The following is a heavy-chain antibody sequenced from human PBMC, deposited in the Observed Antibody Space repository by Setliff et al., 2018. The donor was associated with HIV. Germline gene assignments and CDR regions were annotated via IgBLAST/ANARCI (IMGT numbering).Heavy chain of an antibody. V-gene: IGHV1-18*01. Sequence: ASVKVSCKASGYTFTSYGISWVRQAPGQGLEWMGWISAYNGNTKYAQKLQGRVTMITDTSTSTAYMELRSLRSDDTAVYYCARDSRYFGYSSSLGDYWGQGTLVTV. D-gene: IGHD6-13*01. J-gene: IGHJ4*02. CDR2: ISAYNGNT. CDR3: ARDSRYFGYSSSLGDY. CDR1: GYTFTSYG.